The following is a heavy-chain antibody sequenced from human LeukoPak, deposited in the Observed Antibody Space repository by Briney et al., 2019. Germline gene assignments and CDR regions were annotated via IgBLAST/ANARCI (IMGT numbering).Heavy chain of an antibody. CDR1: GYTFTSYG. CDR2: INPSGGST. V-gene: IGHV1-46*01. D-gene: IGHD2-15*01. Sequence: VASVTVSCKASGYTFTSYGISWVRQAPGQGLEGMGIINPSGGSTSFAQKFQGRVTMTRDTSTSTVYMELSSLRSEDTAVYYCARAPPSCSGGSCFSNLDLDYWGQGTLVTVSS. CDR3: ARAPPSCSGGSCFSNLDLDY. J-gene: IGHJ4*02.